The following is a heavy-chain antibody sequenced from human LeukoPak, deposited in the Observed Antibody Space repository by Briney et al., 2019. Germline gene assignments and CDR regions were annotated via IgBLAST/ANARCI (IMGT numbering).Heavy chain of an antibody. J-gene: IGHJ3*02. D-gene: IGHD3-10*01. CDR3: ARDPDYGYSGAFDI. CDR1: GFTFSTYS. CDR2: VTGTSSPI. V-gene: IGHV3-48*01. Sequence: GGSLRLSCEVSGFTFSTYSMNWVGQAPGKGLEWVSYVTGTSSPIYYADSVKGRFTISRDNAKNSLYLQINSLRAEDTAVYYCARDPDYGYSGAFDIWGQGTMVTVSS.